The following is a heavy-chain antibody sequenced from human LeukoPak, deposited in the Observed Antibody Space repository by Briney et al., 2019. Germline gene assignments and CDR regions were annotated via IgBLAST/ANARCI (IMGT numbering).Heavy chain of an antibody. D-gene: IGHD3-3*01. J-gene: IGHJ4*02. CDR1: GFTVSSNY. Sequence: GGSLRLSCAASGFTVSSNYLSWVRQAPGKGLEWVSVIYSGGSTYYADSVKGRFTLSRDTSKNTLYLQMNSLRAEDTAVYYCARVSHDFWSGYSYFDYWGQGTLVTVSS. CDR2: IYSGGST. CDR3: ARVSHDFWSGYSYFDY. V-gene: IGHV3-53*01.